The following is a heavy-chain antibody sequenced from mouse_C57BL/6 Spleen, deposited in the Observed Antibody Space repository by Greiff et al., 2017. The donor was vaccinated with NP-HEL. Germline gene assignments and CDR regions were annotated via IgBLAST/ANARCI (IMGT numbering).Heavy chain of an antibody. J-gene: IGHJ2*01. CDR2: ISYDGSN. D-gene: IGHD1-1*01. CDR3: ARESSDYYGSSYVDY. V-gene: IGHV3-6*01. Sequence: EVQLQESGPGLVKPSQSLSLTCSVTGYSITSGYYWNCIRPSPGNKLEWMGYISYDGSNNYNPPLKNRISITRDTSKNPFFLKLNSVTTEDTATYYCARESSDYYGSSYVDYWGQGTPLTVSS. CDR1: GYSITSGYY.